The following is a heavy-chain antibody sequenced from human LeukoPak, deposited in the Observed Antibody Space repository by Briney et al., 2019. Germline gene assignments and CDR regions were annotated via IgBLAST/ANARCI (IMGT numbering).Heavy chain of an antibody. CDR2: INPNSGGT. CDR1: GYTFTGYY. D-gene: IGHD3-22*01. Sequence: ASVKVSCKASGYTFTGYYMHWVRQAPGQGLEWMGRINPNSGGTNYAQKFQGRVTMTRDTSISTAYMELSRLRSDDTAVYYCARDRPRYTYYYDSSGSTEYFQHWGQGTLVTVSS. J-gene: IGHJ1*01. V-gene: IGHV1-2*02. CDR3: ARDRPRYTYYYDSSGSTEYFQH.